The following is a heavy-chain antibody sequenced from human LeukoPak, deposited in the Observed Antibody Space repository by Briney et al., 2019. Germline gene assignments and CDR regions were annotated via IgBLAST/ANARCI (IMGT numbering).Heavy chain of an antibody. V-gene: IGHV3-7*03. CDR2: IKSDESER. CDR1: GFTFSDYW. D-gene: IGHD3-10*01. CDR3: ATDYNGSGKPMFDY. Sequence: PGGSLRLSCVASGFTFSDYWMSWVRQAPGKGLEWVANIKSDESERFFLDSVKGRFTISRDNAKNSVYLQMSSLRAEDTAVYYCATDYNGSGKPMFDYWGQGTLVTVSS. J-gene: IGHJ4*02.